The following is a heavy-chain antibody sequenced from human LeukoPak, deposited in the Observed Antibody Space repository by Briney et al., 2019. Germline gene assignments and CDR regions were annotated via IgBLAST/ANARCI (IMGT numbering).Heavy chain of an antibody. D-gene: IGHD5-18*01. CDR3: ARIGPTADWFDP. Sequence: ASVTVSCKSSGYTFSDYYMHWVRQAPGQGLEWMGWINPKRGDTSYAQKFQGRVTMTRDTSNNTAYMTLSTLRFDDTAIYYCARIGPTADWFDPWGQGTLVTVAS. CDR1: GYTFSDYY. V-gene: IGHV1-2*02. J-gene: IGHJ5*02. CDR2: INPKRGDT.